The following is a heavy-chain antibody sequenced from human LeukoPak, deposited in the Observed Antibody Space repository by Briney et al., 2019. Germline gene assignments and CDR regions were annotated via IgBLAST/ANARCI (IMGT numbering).Heavy chain of an antibody. J-gene: IGHJ6*02. CDR3: ARLGRGYYHDYYGMDV. V-gene: IGHV1-18*01. CDR1: GYTFTSYG. Sequence: VSVKVSCKASGYTFTSYGISWVRQAPGQGLEWMGWISAYNGNTNYAQKLQGRVTMTTDTSTSTAYMELRSLRSDDTAVYYCARLGRGYYHDYYGMDVWGQGTTVTVSS. CDR2: ISAYNGNT.